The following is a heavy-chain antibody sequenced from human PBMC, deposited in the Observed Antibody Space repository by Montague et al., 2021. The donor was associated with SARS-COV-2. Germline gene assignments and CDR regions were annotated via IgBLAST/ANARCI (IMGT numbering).Heavy chain of an antibody. D-gene: IGHD3-3*01. V-gene: IGHV4-59*02. J-gene: IGHJ5*02. CDR1: GGSVSCYY. CDR3: ARAGGFYDYWSGYSSSAGFFDP. CDR2: IYYSGST. Sequence: SETLSLTCTVSGGSVSCYYWSWIRQSPGKGLQWLGYIYYSGSTDYNPSLKSRVTMSVDTSKNQLSLRLNSATTADTAVYFCARAGGFYDYWSGYSSSAGFFDPWGQGILVTVSS.